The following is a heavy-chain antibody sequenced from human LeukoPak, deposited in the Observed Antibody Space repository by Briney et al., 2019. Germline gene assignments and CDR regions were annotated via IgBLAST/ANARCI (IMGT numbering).Heavy chain of an antibody. CDR2: ISSSSSYI. CDR3: ARATYYYDSSGYKPSYWYFDL. CDR1: GFTFSSYS. Sequence: KTGGSLRLSCAASGFTFSSYSMNWVRQAPGKGLEWVSSISSSSSYIYYADSVKGQFTISRDNAKNSLYLQMNSLRAEDTAVYYCARATYYYDSSGYKPSYWYFDLWGRGTLVTVSS. V-gene: IGHV3-21*01. D-gene: IGHD3-22*01. J-gene: IGHJ2*01.